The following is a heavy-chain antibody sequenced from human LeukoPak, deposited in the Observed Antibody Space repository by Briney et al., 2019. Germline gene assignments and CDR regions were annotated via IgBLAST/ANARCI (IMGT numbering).Heavy chain of an antibody. J-gene: IGHJ6*02. V-gene: IGHV4-59*01. CDR2: IYYSGST. Sequence: SETLSLTCTVSGGSISSYYWSWIRQPPGKGLEWIGYIYYSGSTNYNPSLKSRVTISVDTSKNQFSLKLSSVTAADTAVYYCARDNWNYGSSMDVWGQGTTVTISS. CDR1: GGSISSYY. D-gene: IGHD1-7*01. CDR3: ARDNWNYGSSMDV.